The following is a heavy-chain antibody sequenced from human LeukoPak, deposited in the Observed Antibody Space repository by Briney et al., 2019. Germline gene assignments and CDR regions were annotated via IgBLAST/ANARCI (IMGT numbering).Heavy chain of an antibody. CDR1: GGSISSYY. Sequence: SETLSLTCTASGGSISSYYWSWIRQPAGKGLEWIGRIYTSGSTNYNLSLKSRVTMSVDTSKNQFSLKLSSVTAADTAVYYCARDLAPNYLRYFETHDAFDIWGQGTMVTVSS. CDR2: IYTSGST. CDR3: ARDLAPNYLRYFETHDAFDI. J-gene: IGHJ3*02. V-gene: IGHV4-4*07. D-gene: IGHD3-9*01.